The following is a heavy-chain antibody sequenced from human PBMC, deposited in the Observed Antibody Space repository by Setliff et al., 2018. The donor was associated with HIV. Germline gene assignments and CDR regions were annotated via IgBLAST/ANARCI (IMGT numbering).Heavy chain of an antibody. CDR1: GGSISTGGYY. D-gene: IGHD4-17*01. CDR3: AREQTTETTMGFAFDI. CDR2: IYNSGGT. J-gene: IGHJ3*02. V-gene: IGHV4-31*03. Sequence: SETLSLTCTVSGGSISTGGYYWSWIRQHPGKGLEWIGYIYNSGGTYYNPSLKSRITMSIDTSKNQFSLKLSSVTAADTAVYYCAREQTTETTMGFAFDIWGQGTVVTVSS.